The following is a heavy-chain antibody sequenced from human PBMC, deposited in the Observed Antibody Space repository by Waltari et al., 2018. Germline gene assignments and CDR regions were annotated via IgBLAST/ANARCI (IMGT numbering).Heavy chain of an antibody. V-gene: IGHV3-72*01. CDR3: VRSYTASPMDX. CDR1: GFTFSDHY. Sequence: EVQLXASGXDLVHPGGSLRLSCAGSGFTFSDHYIDWVRQAPGXGLEWXGLTRXKENSXSTVYASSVKXRFTISRDDSKNLAYLQXNSLRIEDXAXYYXVRSYTASPMDXWGQGTTVTVSS. D-gene: IGHD2-2*02. CDR2: TRXKENSXST. J-gene: IGHJ6*02.